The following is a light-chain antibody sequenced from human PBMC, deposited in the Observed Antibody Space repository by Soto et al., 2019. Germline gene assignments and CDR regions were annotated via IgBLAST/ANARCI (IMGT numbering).Light chain of an antibody. CDR2: GAS. V-gene: IGKV3-20*01. Sequence: EIVLTQSPGTLSLSPGERATLSCRASQSVSSSYLAWYQQKPGQPPRLLIYGASSRATGIPDRFSGSGSGTDFTLTISRLEPEDFAVYYCQQYASSPLTFGGGTKVDI. J-gene: IGKJ4*01. CDR1: QSVSSSY. CDR3: QQYASSPLT.